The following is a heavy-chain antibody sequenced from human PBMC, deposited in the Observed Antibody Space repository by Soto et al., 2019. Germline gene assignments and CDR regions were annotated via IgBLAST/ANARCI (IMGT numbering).Heavy chain of an antibody. CDR1: GGSFSGYY. V-gene: IGHV4-34*01. Sequence: QVQLQQWGAGLLKPSETLSLTCAVYGGSFSGYYWSWIRQPPGKGLEWIGEINHSGSTNYNPSLKSRLTIRVATSKNQFSLKLSSVTAADTAVYYCARGKGFDPWGQGTLVTVSS. CDR2: INHSGST. CDR3: ARGKGFDP. J-gene: IGHJ5*02.